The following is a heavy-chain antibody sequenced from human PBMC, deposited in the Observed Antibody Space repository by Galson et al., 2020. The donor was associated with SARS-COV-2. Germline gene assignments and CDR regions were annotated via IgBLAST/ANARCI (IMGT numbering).Heavy chain of an antibody. CDR1: GTSISSGSYS. D-gene: IGHD4-17*01. CDR3: ARLHYGEYAPGACDI. J-gene: IGHJ3*02. V-gene: IGHV4-30-2*01. Sequence: SETLSLTCAVSGTSISSGSYSWNWIRQPPGKGLEWIGYISHSGGTYYNPSHKSRVTISGDRSKNQFSLRLSSVTAADTAVYYCARLHYGEYAPGACDIWGPGKRGTVAS. CDR2: ISHSGGT.